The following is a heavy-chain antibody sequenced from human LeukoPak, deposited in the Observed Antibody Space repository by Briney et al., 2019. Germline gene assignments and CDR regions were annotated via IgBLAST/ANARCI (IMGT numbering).Heavy chain of an antibody. Sequence: PGGSLRLSCAASGFTFSSYEMNWVRQAPGKGLEWVSYISSSGSTIYYADSVKGRFTISRDNAKNSLYLQMNSLRGEDTAVYYCACAKSSYGSGSYLLDPWGQGTLVTVSS. CDR1: GFTFSSYE. CDR3: ACAKSSYGSGSYLLDP. J-gene: IGHJ5*02. CDR2: ISSSGSTI. V-gene: IGHV3-48*03. D-gene: IGHD3-10*01.